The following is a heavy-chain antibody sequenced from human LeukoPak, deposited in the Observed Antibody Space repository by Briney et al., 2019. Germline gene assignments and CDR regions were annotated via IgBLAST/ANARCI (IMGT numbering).Heavy chain of an antibody. D-gene: IGHD3-3*01. CDR2: IYYSGST. J-gene: IGHJ3*02. CDR3: ASRMPPRTYYDFWSGYQAEGDALDI. CDR1: GGSISSSSYY. Sequence: PSETLSLTCTVSGGSISSSSYYWGWIRQPPGKGLEWIGSIYYSGSTYYNPSLKSRVTISVDTSKNQFSLKLSSVTAADTAVYYCASRMPPRTYYDFWSGYQAEGDALDIWGQGTMVTVSS. V-gene: IGHV4-39*01.